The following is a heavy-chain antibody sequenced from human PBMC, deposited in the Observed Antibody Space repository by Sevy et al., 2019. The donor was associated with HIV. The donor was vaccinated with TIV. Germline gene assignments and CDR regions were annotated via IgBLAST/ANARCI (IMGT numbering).Heavy chain of an antibody. CDR1: GYSFTSYW. Sequence: GESLKISCKGSGYSFTSYWIGWVRQMPGKGLEWMGIIYPGDSDTRYSPSFQGQVTISADKSISTAYLQWSSLKASDTAMYYCASCRGSRDYYGSGSYYSYWGQGTLVTVSS. J-gene: IGHJ4*02. D-gene: IGHD3-10*01. V-gene: IGHV5-51*01. CDR3: ASCRGSRDYYGSGSYYSY. CDR2: IYPGDSDT.